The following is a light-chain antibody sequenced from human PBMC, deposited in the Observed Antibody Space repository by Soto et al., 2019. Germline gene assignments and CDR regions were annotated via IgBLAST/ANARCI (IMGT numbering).Light chain of an antibody. CDR3: SSYTTSNSRQIV. V-gene: IGLV2-14*03. Sequence: QSALTQPASVSGSPGQSITISCTGTSSDVGYYNYVSWYQQHPGKAPKVLIYDVIVRPSGVSNRFSGFKSGNTASLTISGLQAEDEADYYCSSYTTSNSRQIVFGTGTKVAVL. CDR2: DVI. CDR1: SSDVGYYNY. J-gene: IGLJ1*01.